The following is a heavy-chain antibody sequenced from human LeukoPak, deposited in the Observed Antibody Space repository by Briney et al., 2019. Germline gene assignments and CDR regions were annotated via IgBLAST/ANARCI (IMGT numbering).Heavy chain of an antibody. CDR1: GFTFSDYY. Sequence: PGRSLRLSCAASGFTFSDYYMSWIRQAPGKGLEWVSYISSSGSTIYYADSVKGRFTISRDNAKNSLYLQMNSLRAEDTAVYYCASDTIALRHFDYWGQGTLVTVSS. CDR3: ASDTIALRHFDY. J-gene: IGHJ4*02. CDR2: ISSSGSTI. V-gene: IGHV3-11*01.